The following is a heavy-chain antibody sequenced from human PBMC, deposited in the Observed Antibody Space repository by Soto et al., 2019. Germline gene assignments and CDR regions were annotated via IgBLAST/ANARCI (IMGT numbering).Heavy chain of an antibody. CDR1: GFTSDDYDYA. CDR2: IRGSTYGGTT. Sequence: QPGGSLRLSCIFSGFTSDDYDYALTWVRQAPGKGLQWLGLIRGSTYGGTTEYAASVKGRFTISRDDSKGITYLQMNSLKTEDTAVYYCSRDGDFYGLDVWGQGTTVTVSS. D-gene: IGHD3-3*01. CDR3: SRDGDFYGLDV. J-gene: IGHJ6*02. V-gene: IGHV3-49*04.